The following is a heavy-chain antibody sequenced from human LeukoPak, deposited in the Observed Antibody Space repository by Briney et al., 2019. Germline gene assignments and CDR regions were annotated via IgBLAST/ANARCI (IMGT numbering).Heavy chain of an antibody. D-gene: IGHD6-19*01. V-gene: IGHV3-7*01. CDR1: GFSFGSDW. CDR3: ARDGSGWSKD. CDR2: IRPDGGEK. Sequence: PGGSLRLSCAASGFSFGSDWMSWLRQAPGKGLEWVANIRPDGGEKYYVDSVKGRFIISRDNAKNSLFLQMNSLRAEGTAVYFCARDGSGWSKDWGQGTLVTVSS. J-gene: IGHJ4*02.